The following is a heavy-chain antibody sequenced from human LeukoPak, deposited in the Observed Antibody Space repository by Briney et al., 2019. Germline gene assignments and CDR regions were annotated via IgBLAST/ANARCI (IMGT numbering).Heavy chain of an antibody. D-gene: IGHD3-22*01. CDR3: AGRSGYYPYYFDY. CDR2: MYYSGST. J-gene: IGHJ4*02. CDR1: GGSISSSSYY. V-gene: IGHV4-61*05. Sequence: SETLSLTCTVSGGSISSSSYYWGWIRQPPGKGLEWIGYMYYSGSTNYNPSLKSRVTISVYTSKNQFSLKLSSVTAADTAVYYCAGRSGYYPYYFDYWGQGTLVTVSS.